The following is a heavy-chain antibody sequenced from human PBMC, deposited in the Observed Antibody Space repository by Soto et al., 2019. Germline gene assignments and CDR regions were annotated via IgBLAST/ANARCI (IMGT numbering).Heavy chain of an antibody. V-gene: IGHV3-30*03. CDR1: GFTFGHYA. J-gene: IGHJ4*02. CDR2: ISYDGDNE. Sequence: GGSLRLSCAASGFTFGHYAMHWVRQAPGKGLEWLAIISYDGDNEYYAGSVRGRFTMSIDKSSKTLYVQTIKLRQEDTAVYYRARHVALFYCNSPGCSAKHFDYWGQGTLVTVSS. CDR3: ARHVALFYCNSPGCSAKHFDY. D-gene: IGHD2-2*01.